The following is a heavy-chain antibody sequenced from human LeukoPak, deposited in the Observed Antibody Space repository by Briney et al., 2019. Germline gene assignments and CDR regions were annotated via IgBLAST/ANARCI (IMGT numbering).Heavy chain of an antibody. J-gene: IGHJ6*02. D-gene: IGHD3-10*01. Sequence: ASVKVSCKASGYTFTSYDINWVRQATGQGLEWMGWVNPNSGNTGYAQKFQGRVTMTRNTSISTAYMELSSLRSEDTAVYYCARDRMVRGVIITLSGLTYYYGMDVWGQGTTVTVSS. V-gene: IGHV1-8*01. CDR3: ARDRMVRGVIITLSGLTYYYGMDV. CDR2: VNPNSGNT. CDR1: GYTFTSYD.